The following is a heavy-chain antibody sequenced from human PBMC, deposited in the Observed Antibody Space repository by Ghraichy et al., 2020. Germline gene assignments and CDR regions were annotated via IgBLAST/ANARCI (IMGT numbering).Heavy chain of an antibody. D-gene: IGHD2-15*01. CDR3: ARGYCSGGSFWDTFDI. CDR1: GYTFTGYY. J-gene: IGHJ3*02. Sequence: ASVKVSCKASGYTFTGYYMHWVRQAPGQGLEWMGWIYPNSCGTNYAQKFEGRVTMTRDTSITTAYMELSRLRSDDTAVYYCARGYCSGGSFWDTFDIWGQGKMVTVSS. V-gene: IGHV1-2*02. CDR2: IYPNSCGT.